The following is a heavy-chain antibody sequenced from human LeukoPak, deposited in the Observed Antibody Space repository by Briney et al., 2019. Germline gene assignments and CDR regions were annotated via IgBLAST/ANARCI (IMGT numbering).Heavy chain of an antibody. V-gene: IGHV1-18*01. D-gene: IGHD1-26*01. J-gene: IGHJ4*02. CDR2: ISAYNGNT. CDR3: ARELVGAYYFDY. CDR1: GYTFTSYG. Sequence: ASVKVSCKASGYTFTSYGISWVRQAPGQGLEWMGWISAYNGNTNYAQKLQGRVTMTTDTSTSTAYMELRSLRSDNTAVYYCARELVGAYYFDYWGQGTLVTVSS.